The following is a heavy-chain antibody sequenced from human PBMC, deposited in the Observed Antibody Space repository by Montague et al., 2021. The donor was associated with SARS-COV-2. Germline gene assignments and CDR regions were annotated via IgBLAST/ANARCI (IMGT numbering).Heavy chain of an antibody. V-gene: IGHV2-70*11. D-gene: IGHD3-9*01. Sequence: PALVKPTQTLTLTCTFSGFSLSTSGMCVSWIRQPPGKALEWLARINWDDDKYYSTSLKTRPTISKDTSNNQVVLTMTNMDPVDTATYYCARTYYDILTGRDYGMDVWGQGTTVTVSS. J-gene: IGHJ6*02. CDR2: INWDDDK. CDR3: ARTYYDILTGRDYGMDV. CDR1: GFSLSTSGMC.